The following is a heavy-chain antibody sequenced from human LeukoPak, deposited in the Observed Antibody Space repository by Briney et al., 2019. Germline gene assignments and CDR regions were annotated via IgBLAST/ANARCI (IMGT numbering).Heavy chain of an antibody. CDR3: ARDESVAAAGIGAFDI. D-gene: IGHD6-13*01. J-gene: IGHJ3*02. CDR2: ISSSSYI. V-gene: IGHV3-21*01. Sequence: GGSLRLSCAASGFTFSSYSMNWVRQAPGKGLEWVSSISSSSYIYYADSVKGRFTISRDNAKNSLYLQMNSLRAEDTAVYYCARDESVAAAGIGAFDIWGQGTMVTVSS. CDR1: GFTFSSYS.